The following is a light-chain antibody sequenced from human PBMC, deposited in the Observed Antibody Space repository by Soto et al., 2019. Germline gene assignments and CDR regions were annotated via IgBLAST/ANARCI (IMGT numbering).Light chain of an antibody. Sequence: EIVMTQSPATLSVPPGERATLSCRASQSVSSNLAWYQQKPGQAPRLLIYGASTRATGIPARFSGSGSGTEFTLTISSLQSEDFAVYYCQQYNKWPQTFGQGTRLEIK. CDR1: QSVSSN. J-gene: IGKJ5*01. CDR3: QQYNKWPQT. V-gene: IGKV3-15*01. CDR2: GAS.